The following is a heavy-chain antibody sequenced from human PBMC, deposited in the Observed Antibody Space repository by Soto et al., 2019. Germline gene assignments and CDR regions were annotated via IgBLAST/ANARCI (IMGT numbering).Heavy chain of an antibody. J-gene: IGHJ5*02. CDR1: GVNFHIQA. CDR3: VRDWAFYYDNGPLHGFDP. D-gene: IGHD3-16*01. Sequence: LRLSCAEAGVNFHIQAMHWVRQAPGKGPEGVAVIWNDGNRRQYEDSMNGRFTISRHNSNNMLFLQMASLRAEDTAIYYCVRDWAFYYDNGPLHGFDPWGQGTPVPVSS. V-gene: IGHV3-33*01. CDR2: IWNDGNRR.